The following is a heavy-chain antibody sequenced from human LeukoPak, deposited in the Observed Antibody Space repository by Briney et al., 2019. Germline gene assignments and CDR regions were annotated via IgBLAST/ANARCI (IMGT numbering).Heavy chain of an antibody. CDR1: GGSISNGGYY. V-gene: IGHV4-31*03. Sequence: PSETLSLTCTVSGGSISNGGYYWSWIRQHPGKGLEWIGYIYYSGSTYYNPSLKSRVTISVDTSKNQFSLKLSSVTAADTAVYYCAREKRITMVRGVIKDWFDPWGQGTLVTVSS. CDR2: IYYSGST. J-gene: IGHJ5*02. CDR3: AREKRITMVRGVIKDWFDP. D-gene: IGHD3-10*01.